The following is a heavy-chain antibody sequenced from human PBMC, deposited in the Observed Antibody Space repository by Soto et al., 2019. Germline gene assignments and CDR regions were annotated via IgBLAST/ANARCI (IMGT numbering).Heavy chain of an antibody. CDR2: ISGSGSNT. Sequence: GGSLRLSCAASGFTFSSYGMHWVRQAPGKGLEWVSVISGSGSNTYYADSVKGRFTISRDNSKNTLYLQMNSLRAEDTAVYYCAKRDRDDFDYWGQGTLVTVSS. CDR3: AKRDRDDFDY. J-gene: IGHJ4*02. V-gene: IGHV3-23*05. CDR1: GFTFSSYG.